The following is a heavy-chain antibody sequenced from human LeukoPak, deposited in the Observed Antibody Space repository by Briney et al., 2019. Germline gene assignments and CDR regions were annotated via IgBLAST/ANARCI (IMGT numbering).Heavy chain of an antibody. J-gene: IGHJ4*02. CDR3: ARGLAHYDFWSGYSSLGDQYYFDY. CDR1: GGSISSYY. D-gene: IGHD3-3*01. Sequence: SETLSLTCTVSGGSISSYYWSWIRQPPGKGLEWIGEINHSGSTNYNPSLKSRVTISVDTSKNQFSLKLSSVTAADTAVYYCARGLAHYDFWSGYSSLGDQYYFDYWGQGTLVTVSS. CDR2: INHSGST. V-gene: IGHV4-34*01.